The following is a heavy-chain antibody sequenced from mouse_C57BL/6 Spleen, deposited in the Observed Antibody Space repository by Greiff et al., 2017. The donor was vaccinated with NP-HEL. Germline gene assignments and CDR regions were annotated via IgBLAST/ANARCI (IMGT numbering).Heavy chain of an antibody. CDR3: ASLYYYGAMDY. CDR2: IHPNSGST. D-gene: IGHD1-1*01. J-gene: IGHJ4*01. CDR1: GYTFTSYW. Sequence: VQLQQPGAELVKPGASVKLSCKASGYTFTSYWMHWVKQRPGQGLEWIGMIHPNSGSTNYNEKFKSKATLTVDKSSSTAYMQLSSLTSEDPAVYYCASLYYYGAMDYWGQGTSVTVSS. V-gene: IGHV1-64*01.